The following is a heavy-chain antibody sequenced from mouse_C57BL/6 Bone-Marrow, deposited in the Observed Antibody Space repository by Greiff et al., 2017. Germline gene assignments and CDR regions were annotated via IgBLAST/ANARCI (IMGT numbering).Heavy chain of an antibody. Sequence: EVMLVESGGGLVKPGGSLKLSCAASGFTFSSYAMSWVRQTPEKRLEWVATISDGGSYTYYPDNVKGRFTISRDNAKNNLYLQMSHLKSEDTAMYYCARDGVIYYYGPYYFDYWGQGTTLTVSS. J-gene: IGHJ2*01. V-gene: IGHV5-4*01. CDR3: ARDGVIYYYGPYYFDY. D-gene: IGHD1-1*01. CDR1: GFTFSSYA. CDR2: ISDGGSYT.